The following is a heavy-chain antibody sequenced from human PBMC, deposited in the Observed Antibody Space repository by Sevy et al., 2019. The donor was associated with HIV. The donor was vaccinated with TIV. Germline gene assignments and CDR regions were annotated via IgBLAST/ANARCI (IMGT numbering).Heavy chain of an antibody. V-gene: IGHV3-33*01. J-gene: IGHJ4*02. Sequence: GGSLRLSCAASGFTFSDYGMHWVRQTPGEGLEWVAVIWYDGSTKYYADSVKGRFTISRDNSKNTLYLQMNSLRAEDTAVYYCARDKLLPVMVSMVRGALSYYFDYWGQGTLVTVSS. CDR2: IWYDGSTK. D-gene: IGHD3-10*01. CDR1: GFTFSDYG. CDR3: ARDKLLPVMVSMVRGALSYYFDY.